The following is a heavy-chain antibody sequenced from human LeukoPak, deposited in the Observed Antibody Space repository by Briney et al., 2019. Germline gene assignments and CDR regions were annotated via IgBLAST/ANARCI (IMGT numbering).Heavy chain of an antibody. V-gene: IGHV4-34*01. CDR2: INHSGST. D-gene: IGHD6-6*01. Sequence: SETLSLTCAVYGGSFSGYYWSWILQPPGKGLEWIGEINHSGSTNYNPSLKSRVTISVDRSKNQFSLKLSSVTAADTAMYYCARTSIAARRANAFDIWGQGTMVTVSS. J-gene: IGHJ3*02. CDR3: ARTSIAARRANAFDI. CDR1: GGSFSGYY.